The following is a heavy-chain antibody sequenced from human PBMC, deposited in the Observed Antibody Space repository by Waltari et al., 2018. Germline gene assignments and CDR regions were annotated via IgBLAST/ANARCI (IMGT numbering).Heavy chain of an antibody. CDR3: ARVRASGGNSAFDI. CDR1: GYNFRPYG. Sequence: QGQLLQSGAEVKKPGASVTVSCKASGYNFRPYGISWVRQATGQGLEWMGWINPYNGNTNYAQMVQDRVTLTTDTSTSTAYMELRSLTSADTAVYYCARVRASGGNSAFDIWGQGTMVTVSS. J-gene: IGHJ3*02. V-gene: IGHV1-18*01. CDR2: INPYNGNT. D-gene: IGHD1-1*01.